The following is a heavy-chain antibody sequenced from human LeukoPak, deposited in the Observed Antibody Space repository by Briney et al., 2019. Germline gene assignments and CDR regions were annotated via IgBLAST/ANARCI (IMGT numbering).Heavy chain of an antibody. Sequence: SETLSLTCTVSGGSISDYYWSWIRQPPGKGLECIGYIYYSGSTTYNPSLKSRVTMSVDTAKNQFSLKLRSVTAADTAVYYCARGDFCSSSSCYLRPMDVWGKGTTVTVSS. D-gene: IGHD2-2*01. V-gene: IGHV4-59*01. J-gene: IGHJ6*03. CDR2: IYYSGST. CDR3: ARGDFCSSSSCYLRPMDV. CDR1: GGSISDYY.